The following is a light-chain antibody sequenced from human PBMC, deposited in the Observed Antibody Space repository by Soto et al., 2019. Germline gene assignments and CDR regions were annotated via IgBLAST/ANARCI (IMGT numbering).Light chain of an antibody. CDR1: QSVSSN. V-gene: IGKV3-15*01. J-gene: IGKJ2*01. CDR2: GAS. CDR3: QQYNKWPPYT. Sequence: EIVMTQSPANLSVSPGERVTLSCRASQSVSSNLAWYQQKPGQGPRLLIYGASTRATGIPARFSGSGSGTEFTLTISSLQSEDFAVYYCQQYNKWPPYTFGQGTKVEMK.